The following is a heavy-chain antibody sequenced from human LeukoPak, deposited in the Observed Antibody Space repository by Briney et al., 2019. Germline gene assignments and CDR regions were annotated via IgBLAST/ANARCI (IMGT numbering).Heavy chain of an antibody. D-gene: IGHD1-1*01. Sequence: PGGSLRLSCAASGLTFDIYSMYWVRQAPGKGLEWISYISSSSSTTYYAESVKGRFTISRDNGKNSLYLQMNSLRAEDTAVYYCARPLTNNWYPGFDYWGQGILVTVSS. CDR3: ARPLTNNWYPGFDY. CDR2: ISSSSSTT. J-gene: IGHJ4*02. V-gene: IGHV3-48*01. CDR1: GLTFDIYS.